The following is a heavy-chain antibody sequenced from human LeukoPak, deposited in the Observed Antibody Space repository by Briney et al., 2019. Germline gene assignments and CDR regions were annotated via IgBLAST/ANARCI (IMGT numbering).Heavy chain of an antibody. J-gene: IGHJ4*02. CDR2: IYHTGST. V-gene: IGHV4-38-2*02. CDR3: ARAPIQYHFDY. D-gene: IGHD4-11*01. CDR1: GYSISSGYY. Sequence: PSETLSLTCTVSGYSISSGYYWGWIRQPPGKGLEWIGSIYHTGSTYYNPSLKSRVTISVDTSKNQFSLKLSSVPAADTAVYYCARAPIQYHFDYWGQGTLVTVSS.